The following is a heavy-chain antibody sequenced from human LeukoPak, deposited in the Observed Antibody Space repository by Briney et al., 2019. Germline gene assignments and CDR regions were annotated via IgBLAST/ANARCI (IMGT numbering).Heavy chain of an antibody. V-gene: IGHV3-53*04. Sequence: GGSLRLSCAASGFTVSSNYMSWVRQAPGKGLEWVSVIYSGGSTYYADSVKGRFTISRHNSKNTLYLQMNRLRAEDTAVYYCARDYGGIFDYWGQGTLVTVSS. J-gene: IGHJ4*02. CDR1: GFTVSSNY. D-gene: IGHD4-23*01. CDR2: IYSGGST. CDR3: ARDYGGIFDY.